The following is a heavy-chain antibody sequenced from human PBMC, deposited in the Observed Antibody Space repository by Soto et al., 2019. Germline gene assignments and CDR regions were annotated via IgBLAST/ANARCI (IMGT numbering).Heavy chain of an antibody. CDR3: AGVSGGYEVDY. CDR1: GGSISSYY. D-gene: IGHD5-12*01. J-gene: IGHJ4*02. Sequence: SETLSLTCTVSGGSISSYYWSWIRQPPGKGLEWIGYIYYSGSTNYNPSLKSRVTISVDTSKNQFSLKLSSVTAADTAVYYCAGVSGGYEVDYWGQGTLVTVSS. CDR2: IYYSGST. V-gene: IGHV4-59*01.